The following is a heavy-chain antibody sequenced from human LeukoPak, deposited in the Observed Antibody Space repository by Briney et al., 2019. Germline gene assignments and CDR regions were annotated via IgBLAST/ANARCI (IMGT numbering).Heavy chain of an antibody. Sequence: GSVKVSCKASGYTFTSYGISWVRQAPGQGLEWMGWISAYNGNTNYAQKLQGSFTMTTDTSTSTAYMELRSLRSDDTAVYYCARGGTSNWNDVGDYWGQGTLVTVSS. CDR1: GYTFTSYG. D-gene: IGHD1-1*01. V-gene: IGHV1-18*01. CDR3: ARGGTSNWNDVGDY. CDR2: ISAYNGNT. J-gene: IGHJ4*02.